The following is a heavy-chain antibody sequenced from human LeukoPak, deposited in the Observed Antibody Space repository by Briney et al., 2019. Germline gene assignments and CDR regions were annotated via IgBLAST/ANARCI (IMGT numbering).Heavy chain of an antibody. Sequence: GGSLRLSCAASGFTFSNYAMTWVRQAPGKGLDWVSTITGSGGSTYYADSVKGRFTISRDNSKSTLYLQMNSLRAEDTAVYYCAKTSPFTVNWGYFDYWGQGTLVTVSS. J-gene: IGHJ4*02. CDR1: GFTFSNYA. CDR3: AKTSPFTVNWGYFDY. D-gene: IGHD4-17*01. V-gene: IGHV3-23*01. CDR2: ITGSGGST.